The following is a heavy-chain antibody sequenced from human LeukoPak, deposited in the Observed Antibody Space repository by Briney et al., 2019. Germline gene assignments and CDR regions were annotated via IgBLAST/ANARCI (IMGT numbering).Heavy chain of an antibody. D-gene: IGHD3-22*01. CDR1: GFTFSNYA. Sequence: GGSLRLSCAAVGFTFSNYAMHWVRQAPGKGLEWVAVISYDGTNEYYADSVKGRFTSSRDNSKNTLYLQVDSLRVEDTAVFYCARNRGATGYYWVDYWGQGTLVSVSS. J-gene: IGHJ4*02. V-gene: IGHV3-30-3*01. CDR2: ISYDGTNE. CDR3: ARNRGATGYYWVDY.